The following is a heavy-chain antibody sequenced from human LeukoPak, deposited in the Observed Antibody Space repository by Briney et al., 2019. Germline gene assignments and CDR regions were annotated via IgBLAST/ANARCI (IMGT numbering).Heavy chain of an antibody. CDR3: ARRRPEDIVVVPAAKYWFDP. CDR2: IYYSGST. J-gene: IGHJ5*02. D-gene: IGHD2-2*01. CDR1: GFTFSSYA. V-gene: IGHV4-38-2*01. Sequence: GSLRLSCAASGFTFSSYAMSWVRQPPGKGLEWIGSIYYSGSTYYNPSLKSRVTISVDTSKNQFSLKLSSVTAADTAVYYCARRRPEDIVVVPAAKYWFDPWGQGTLVTVSS.